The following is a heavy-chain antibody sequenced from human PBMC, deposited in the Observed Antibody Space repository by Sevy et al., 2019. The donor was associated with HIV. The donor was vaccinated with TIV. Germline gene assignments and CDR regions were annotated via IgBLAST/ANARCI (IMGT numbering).Heavy chain of an antibody. Sequence: GGSLRLSCAASGFPFSNYAMSWVRQAPGKGLKLVSTLIGGGSRTYYADSVTGRFIISRDNSRNTLYLQMNSLRAEDTAIYYCAKRRVQSGLSGGGANFGMDVCGRGTTVTVSS. V-gene: IGHV3-23*01. J-gene: IGHJ6*02. CDR2: LIGGGSRT. CDR3: AKRRVQSGLSGGGANFGMDV. D-gene: IGHD2-8*02. CDR1: GFPFSNYA.